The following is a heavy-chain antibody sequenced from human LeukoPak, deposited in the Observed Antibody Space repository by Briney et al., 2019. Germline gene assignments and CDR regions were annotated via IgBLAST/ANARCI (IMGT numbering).Heavy chain of an antibody. CDR3: ARDGWRDIVPRRGDAFDI. CDR1: GGSISSSSYY. V-gene: IGHV4-39*07. CDR2: IYYSGST. J-gene: IGHJ3*02. Sequence: SETLSLTCTVSGGSISSSSYYWGWIRQPPGKGLEWIGSIYYSGSTYYNPSLKSRVTISVDTSKNQFSLKLSSVTAADTAVYYCARDGWRDIVPRRGDAFDIWSQGTMVTVSS. D-gene: IGHD5-12*01.